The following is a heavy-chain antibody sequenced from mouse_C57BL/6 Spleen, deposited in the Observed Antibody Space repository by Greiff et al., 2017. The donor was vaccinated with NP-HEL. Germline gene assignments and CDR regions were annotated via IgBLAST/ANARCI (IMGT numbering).Heavy chain of an antibody. J-gene: IGHJ4*01. CDR1: GYAFSSYW. Sequence: QVQLQQSGAELVKPGASVKISCKASGYAFSSYWMNWVKQRPGEGLEWIGQIYPGDGDTNYNGKFKGKATLTADKSSSTAYMQLSSLTSDDSAVYFCARSGNFSIDYWGQGTSVTVSS. D-gene: IGHD2-1*01. CDR3: ARSGNFSIDY. CDR2: IYPGDGDT. V-gene: IGHV1-80*01.